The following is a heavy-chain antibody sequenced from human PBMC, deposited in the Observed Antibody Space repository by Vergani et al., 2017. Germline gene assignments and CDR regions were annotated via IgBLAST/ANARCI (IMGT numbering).Heavy chain of an antibody. Sequence: QVQLVESGGGVVQPGRSLRLSCAASGFTFSSYGMHWVRQAPGKGLEWVAVISYDGSNKYYADSVKGRFTISRDNSKNTLYLQMNSLRAEDTAVYYCAKDHFXGVVVVAAELFSDYYYYGMDVWGQGTTVTVSS. V-gene: IGHV3-30*18. J-gene: IGHJ6*02. CDR2: ISYDGSNK. CDR1: GFTFSSYG. D-gene: IGHD2-15*01. CDR3: AKDHFXGVVVVAAELFSDYYYYGMDV.